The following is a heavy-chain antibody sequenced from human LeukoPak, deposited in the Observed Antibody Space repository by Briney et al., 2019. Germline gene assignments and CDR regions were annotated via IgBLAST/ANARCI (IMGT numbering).Heavy chain of an antibody. CDR3: ATHSRAGSGGSENAFEI. V-gene: IGHV4-39*01. D-gene: IGHD5-12*01. Sequence: PSETLSLTCTVSGGSISSSNYYWGWVRQPPGMGLEWIGSIYYSGSTYYNPSLKSRVTISVDTSKNQFSLKLNSVTAADTAVYYCATHSRAGSGGSENAFEIWGQGTMVTVSS. CDR2: IYYSGST. J-gene: IGHJ3*02. CDR1: GGSISSSNYY.